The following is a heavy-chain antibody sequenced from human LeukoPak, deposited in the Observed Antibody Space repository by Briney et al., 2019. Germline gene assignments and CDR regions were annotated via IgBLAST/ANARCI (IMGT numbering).Heavy chain of an antibody. CDR2: IYYSGST. CDR1: GGSISSYY. D-gene: IGHD3-10*01. J-gene: IGHJ6*03. CDR3: ARGDYYGSGPYYMDV. V-gene: IGHV4-39*07. Sequence: SETLSLTCTVSGGSISSYYWGWIRQPPGKGLEWIGSIYYSGSTYYNPSLKSRVTISVDTSKNQFSLKLSSVTAADTAVYYCARGDYYGSGPYYMDVWGKGTTVTVSS.